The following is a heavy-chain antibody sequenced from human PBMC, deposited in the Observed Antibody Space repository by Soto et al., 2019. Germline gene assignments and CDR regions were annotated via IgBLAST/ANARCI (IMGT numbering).Heavy chain of an antibody. CDR3: ARGVAAAASINYGMDV. CDR1: GYTFTRSG. Sequence: ASVKVSCKASGYTFTRSGISWVRQAPGQGPEWMGWISSYNGDTNYAQTFQGWVTMTRDTSISTAYMELSRLRSDDTAVYYCARGVAAAASINYGMDVWGQGTTVTVSS. CDR2: ISSYNGDT. J-gene: IGHJ6*02. V-gene: IGHV1-18*01. D-gene: IGHD6-13*01.